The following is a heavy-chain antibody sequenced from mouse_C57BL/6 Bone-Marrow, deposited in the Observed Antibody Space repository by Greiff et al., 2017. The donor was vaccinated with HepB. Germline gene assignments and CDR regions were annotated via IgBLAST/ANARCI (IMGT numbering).Heavy chain of an antibody. V-gene: IGHV1-52*01. Sequence: VQLQQPGAELVRPGSSVKLSCKASGYTFTSYWMHWVKQRPIQGLEWIGNIDPSDSETHYNQKFKDKATLTVDTSSSTAYMQLSSLTSEDSAVYYCARHYGSSYDGLAYWGQGTPVTVSA. CDR1: GYTFTSYW. D-gene: IGHD1-1*01. CDR3: ARHYGSSYDGLAY. CDR2: IDPSDSET. J-gene: IGHJ3*01.